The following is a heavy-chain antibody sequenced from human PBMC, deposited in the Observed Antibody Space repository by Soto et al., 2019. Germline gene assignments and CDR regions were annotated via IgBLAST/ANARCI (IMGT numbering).Heavy chain of an antibody. CDR3: ARGLRGWHENSKAFDY. D-gene: IGHD1-7*01. J-gene: IGHJ4*02. V-gene: IGHV3-23*01. Sequence: PGGSLRLSCAASGFTFSSYWMHWVRQAPGKGLEWVSTITGNGATTYYADSVKGRFAISRDNSKNTLYLQMNSLRAEDTAVYYCARGLRGWHENSKAFDYWGLGTLVTVSS. CDR1: GFTFSSYW. CDR2: ITGNGATT.